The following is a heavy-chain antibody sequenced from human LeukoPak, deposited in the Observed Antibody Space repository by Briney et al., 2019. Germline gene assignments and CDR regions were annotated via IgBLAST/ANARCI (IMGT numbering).Heavy chain of an antibody. V-gene: IGHV3-23*01. Sequence: GGSLRLSCAASGFTFSTYAMNWVRQAPGMGLEWVSAISGTDTTTYYADSVKGRSTISRDNSKNTLYLQMNSLRADDTAVYYCAKGHDTRTATLDYWGQGTLVTVSS. CDR1: GFTFSTYA. CDR3: AKGHDTRTATLDY. J-gene: IGHJ4*02. D-gene: IGHD1-1*01. CDR2: ISGTDTTT.